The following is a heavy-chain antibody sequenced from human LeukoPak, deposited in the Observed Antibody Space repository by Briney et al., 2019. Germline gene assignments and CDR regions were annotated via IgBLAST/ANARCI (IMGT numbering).Heavy chain of an antibody. CDR3: ARGNWFDP. CDR1: GFTLDEYA. J-gene: IGHJ5*02. Sequence: GGPLRLSCAASGFTLDEYAIHWVRQAPGKGLEWVSLISGDGATTFYAASVKGRFTISRDNAKNSLYLQMNSLRAEDTAVYYCARGNWFDPWGQGTLVTVSS. V-gene: IGHV3-43*02. CDR2: ISGDGATT.